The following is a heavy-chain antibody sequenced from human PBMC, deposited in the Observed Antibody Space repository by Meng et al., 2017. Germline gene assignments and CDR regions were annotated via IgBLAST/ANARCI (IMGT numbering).Heavy chain of an antibody. Sequence: GGSLRLSCAASGFTLSRYWMSWVRQVPGKGLEWVANINEDGSHKNYVDSLKGRFTISRDNAENSPYLQMNSLRAEDTAIYYCVTYWGSDRSSCFDYWGRGTLVTVSS. CDR3: VTYWGSDRSSCFDY. J-gene: IGHJ4*02. D-gene: IGHD7-27*01. CDR2: INEDGSHK. V-gene: IGHV3-7*01. CDR1: GFTLSRYW.